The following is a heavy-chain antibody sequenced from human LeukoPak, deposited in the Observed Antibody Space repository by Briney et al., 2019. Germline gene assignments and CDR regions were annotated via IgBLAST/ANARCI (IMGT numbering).Heavy chain of an antibody. V-gene: IGHV4-39*01. CDR3: AGQAGYSSCFFDY. Sequence: PLETLSLTCTVSGGSISSSSYYWGWLRQPPGKGLEWIGSIYYSGSTYYNPSLKSRVTISVDTSKNQFSLKLSSVTAADSAVYYCAGQAGYSSCFFDYWGQGTLVTVSS. CDR2: IYYSGST. CDR1: GGSISSSSYY. D-gene: IGHD6-13*01. J-gene: IGHJ4*02.